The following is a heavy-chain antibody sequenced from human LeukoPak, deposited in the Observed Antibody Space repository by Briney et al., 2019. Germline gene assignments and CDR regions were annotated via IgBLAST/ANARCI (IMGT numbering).Heavy chain of an antibody. CDR1: GFTFSRYW. J-gene: IGHJ3*01. D-gene: IGHD2/OR15-2a*01. CDR3: AKTGGGTTD. V-gene: IGHV3-74*01. CDR2: INSDGSST. Sequence: PGGSLRLSCVASGFTFSRYWMHWVRQAPGKWLVWVARINSDGSSTTYADSVKGRFTISRDNAKNTLYLQMNSLRAEDTAVYYCAKTGGGTTDWGQGTMVSVS.